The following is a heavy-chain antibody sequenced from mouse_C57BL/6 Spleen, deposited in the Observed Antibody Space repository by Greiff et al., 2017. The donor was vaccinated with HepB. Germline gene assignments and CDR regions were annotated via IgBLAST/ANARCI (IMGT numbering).Heavy chain of an antibody. D-gene: IGHD1-1*01. J-gene: IGHJ3*01. V-gene: IGHV1-69*01. CDR2: IDPSDSYT. CDR1: GYTFTSYW. CDR3: ARGYGSGGWFAY. Sequence: QVQLQQPGAELVMPGASVKLSCKASGYTFTSYWMHWVKQRPGQGLEWIGEIDPSDSYTNYNQKFKGKSTLTVDKSSSTAYMQLSSLTSEDSAVYYSARGYGSGGWFAYWGQGTLVTVSA.